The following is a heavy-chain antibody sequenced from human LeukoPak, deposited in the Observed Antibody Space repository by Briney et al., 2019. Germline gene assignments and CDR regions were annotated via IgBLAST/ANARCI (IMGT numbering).Heavy chain of an antibody. V-gene: IGHV3-21*01. D-gene: IGHD2-15*01. CDR2: ISSSSSYI. CDR1: GLTFSSYS. Sequence: PGGSLRLSCAASGLTFSSYSMNWVRQAPGKGLEWVSSISSSSSYIYYADSVKGRFTISRDNAKNSLYLQMNSLRAEDTAVYYCARGYCSGGSCYFGYCYGSHHYYYYYGMDVWGQGTTVTVSS. CDR3: ARGYCSGGSCYFGYCYGSHHYYYYYGMDV. J-gene: IGHJ6*02.